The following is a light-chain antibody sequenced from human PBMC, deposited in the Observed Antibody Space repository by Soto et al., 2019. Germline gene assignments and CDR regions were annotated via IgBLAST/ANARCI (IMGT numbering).Light chain of an antibody. J-gene: IGLJ2*01. CDR2: DVN. CDR1: SSDVGGYTS. V-gene: IGLV2-11*01. Sequence: QSVLTQPRSVSGSPGQSVTISCTGTSSDVGGYTSVSWYQQHPGKAPKLLIYDVNKRPSGVPDRFSGSKSGNTASLTISGLQAEDEADYYCCSYAGSYTLLFGGGTKVTVL. CDR3: CSYAGSYTLL.